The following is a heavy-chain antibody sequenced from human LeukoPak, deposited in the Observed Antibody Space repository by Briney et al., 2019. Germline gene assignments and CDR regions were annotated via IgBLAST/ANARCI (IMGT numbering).Heavy chain of an antibody. CDR2: IYYSGST. J-gene: IGHJ6*03. CDR3: ARERSSNPTSLVYYYYYMDV. CDR1: GGSISSGDYY. V-gene: IGHV4-30-4*08. D-gene: IGHD4-11*01. Sequence: PSETLSLTCTVSGGSISSGDYYWSWIRQPPGKGLEWIGYIYYSGSTYYNPSLKSRVTISVDTSMNQFSLKLSSVTAADTAVYYCARERSSNPTSLVYYYYYMDVWGKGTTVTVSS.